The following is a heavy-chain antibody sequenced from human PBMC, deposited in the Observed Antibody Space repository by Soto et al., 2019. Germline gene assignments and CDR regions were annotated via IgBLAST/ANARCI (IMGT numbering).Heavy chain of an antibody. J-gene: IGHJ4*02. CDR2: INAGNGNT. Sequence: QGQLVQSGAEEKKPGASVKVSCKASGCTFTRYAMHWVRQAPGQRLEWMGWINAGNGNTKYSQKFQGRVTITRDTSASTAYMELSSLRSEDTAVYYCARSIVVVTALDYWGQGTLVTVSS. D-gene: IGHD2-21*02. CDR3: ARSIVVVTALDY. V-gene: IGHV1-3*05. CDR1: GCTFTRYA.